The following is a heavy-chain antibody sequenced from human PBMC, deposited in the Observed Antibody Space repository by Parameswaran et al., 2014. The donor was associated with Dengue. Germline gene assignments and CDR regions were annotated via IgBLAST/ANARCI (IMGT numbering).Heavy chain of an antibody. CDR3: ARLRVRARGAFDI. J-gene: IGHJ3*02. Sequence: WVRQAPGQRLEWMGWINAGNGNTKYSQKFQGRVTITRDTSASTAYMELSSLRSEDAAVYYCARLRVRARGAFDIWGQGTMVTVSS. CDR2: INAGNGNT. D-gene: IGHD3-10*01. V-gene: IGHV1-3*01.